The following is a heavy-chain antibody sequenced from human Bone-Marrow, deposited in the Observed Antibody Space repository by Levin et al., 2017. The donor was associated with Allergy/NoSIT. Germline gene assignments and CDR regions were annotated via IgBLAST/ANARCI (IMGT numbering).Heavy chain of an antibody. CDR3: VSPDFGDDSEAD. D-gene: IGHD4-17*01. CDR2: IANDARKK. V-gene: IGHV3-30*04. CDR1: GFTFSNYA. Sequence: LSLTCAASGFTFSNYAMHWIRQAPGKGLEWVAVIANDARKKYYADSVKGRFTVSRDNSKNTLFLEMNSLRPDDTGVYYCVSPDFGDDSEADWGQGTLVAVSS. J-gene: IGHJ4*02.